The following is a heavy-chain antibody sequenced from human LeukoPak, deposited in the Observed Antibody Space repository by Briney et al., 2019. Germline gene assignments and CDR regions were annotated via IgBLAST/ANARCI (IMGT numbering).Heavy chain of an antibody. CDR1: GFTFSSYS. CDR3: ARGAPDTKYYDFWSGYSHSNYYYYMDV. J-gene: IGHJ6*03. V-gene: IGHV3-21*01. CDR2: ISSSSSYI. Sequence: PGGSLRLSCAASGFTFSSYSMNWVRQAPGKGLEWVSSISSSSSYIYYADSVKGRFTISRDNAKNSLYLQVNSLRAEDTAVYYCARGAPDTKYYDFWSGYSHSNYYYYMDVWGKGTTVIVSS. D-gene: IGHD3-3*01.